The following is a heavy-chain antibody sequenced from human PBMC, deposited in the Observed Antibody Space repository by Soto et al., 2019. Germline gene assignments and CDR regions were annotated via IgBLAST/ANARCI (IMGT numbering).Heavy chain of an antibody. D-gene: IGHD4-4*01. CDR1: GVALTTNKES. CDR3: ARRSVVYSNYLFNWFDP. V-gene: IGHV2-5*02. CDR2: IYWDDDK. Sequence: PRPTLTVTGTFSGVALTTNKESVGWIRQPPGKSLEWLAVIYWDDDKRYSPSLKSRLTITRDTSKNQVVLTMTNMDPVDTATYYCARRSVVYSNYLFNWFDPWGQGTLVT. J-gene: IGHJ5*02.